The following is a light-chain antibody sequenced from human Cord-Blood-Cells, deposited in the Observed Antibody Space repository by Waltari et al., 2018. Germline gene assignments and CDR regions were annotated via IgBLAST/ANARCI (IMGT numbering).Light chain of an antibody. CDR2: VVS. V-gene: IGLV2-14*01. CDR3: SSYTSSSTVV. Sequence: QSALTQPASVSGSPGQSITISCTGTSSDVGGYNYVYWYQQHPGKAPKLMIYVVSNRPSGVSNRFSGSKSGNTASLTISGLQAEDEADYYCSSYTSSSTVVFGGGTKLTVL. J-gene: IGLJ2*01. CDR1: SSDVGGYNY.